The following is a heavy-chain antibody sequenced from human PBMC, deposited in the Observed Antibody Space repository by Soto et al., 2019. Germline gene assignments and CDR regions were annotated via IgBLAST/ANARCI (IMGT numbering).Heavy chain of an antibody. J-gene: IGHJ4*02. CDR2: INHSGST. V-gene: IGHV4-34*01. CDR1: GGFFSGCN. CDR3: ASLTCLRFGQVPLSF. Sequence: SETLSLTCAVYGGFFSGCNWSVIRQPPGKGLEWIGEINHSGSTNYNPSLKSRVTISVDTSKNQFSLKLSSVTAADTAVYYCASLTCLRFGQVPLSFWGQGTLVTVSS. D-gene: IGHD3-16*02.